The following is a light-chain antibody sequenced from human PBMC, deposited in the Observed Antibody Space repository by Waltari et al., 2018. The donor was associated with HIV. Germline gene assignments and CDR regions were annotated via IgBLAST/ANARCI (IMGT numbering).Light chain of an antibody. CDR2: EDI. V-gene: IGLV3-10*01. Sequence: SYELTHPPSVSVSPGQTARITCSGATLPKKSAHWYQQKSGQAPVLVIYEDIKRPSGIPERFSGSSSGTVAILTISGAQVEDEADYYCYSTESSGTHRVFGGGTKLTVL. CDR3: YSTESSGTHRV. J-gene: IGLJ3*02. CDR1: TLPKKS.